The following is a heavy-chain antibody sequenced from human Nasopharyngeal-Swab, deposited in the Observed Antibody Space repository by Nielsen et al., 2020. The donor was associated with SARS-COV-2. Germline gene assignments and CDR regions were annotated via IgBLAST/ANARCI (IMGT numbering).Heavy chain of an antibody. D-gene: IGHD2-2*01. J-gene: IGHJ6*03. CDR2: ISAYDGNT. Sequence: ASVKVSCKASGYALSNFYIHWLRQAPGQGLEWIGWISAYDGNTNYAQKLQDRVTLTTDTSTRTAYMELRSLRSDDTAVYYCARAIVAVSAAIWNYYYHCYMDVWGKGTTVTVSS. V-gene: IGHV1-18*04. CDR3: ARAIVAVSAAIWNYYYHCYMDV. CDR1: GYALSNFY.